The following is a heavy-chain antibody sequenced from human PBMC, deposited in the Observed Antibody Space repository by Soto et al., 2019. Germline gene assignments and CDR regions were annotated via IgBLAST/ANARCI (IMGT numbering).Heavy chain of an antibody. Sequence: GGSLRLSCAASGFTFSSYAMSWVRQAPGKGLEWVSAISGSGGSTYYADSVKGRFTISRDNSKNTLYLQMNSLRAEDTAVYYCARPVRDYGSGSFGWFDPWGQGTLVTVSS. CDR2: ISGSGGST. V-gene: IGHV3-23*01. CDR3: ARPVRDYGSGSFGWFDP. CDR1: GFTFSSYA. D-gene: IGHD3-10*01. J-gene: IGHJ5*02.